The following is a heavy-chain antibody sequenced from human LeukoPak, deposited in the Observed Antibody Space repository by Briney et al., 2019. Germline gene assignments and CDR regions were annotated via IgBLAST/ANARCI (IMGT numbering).Heavy chain of an antibody. Sequence: PSKTLSLTCTVSGGSISSYYWSWIRQPAGKGLEWIGRIYTSGSTNYNPSLKSRVTMSVDTSKNQFSLKLSSVTAADTAVYYCARDGGCSSTSCPYYYYGMDVWGQGTTVTVPS. V-gene: IGHV4-4*07. CDR3: ARDGGCSSTSCPYYYYGMDV. D-gene: IGHD2-2*01. CDR2: IYTSGST. CDR1: GGSISSYY. J-gene: IGHJ6*02.